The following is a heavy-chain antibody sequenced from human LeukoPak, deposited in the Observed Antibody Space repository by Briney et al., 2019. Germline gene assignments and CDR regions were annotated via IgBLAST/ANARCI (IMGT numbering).Heavy chain of an antibody. CDR3: AADRGFDY. Sequence: ASVKVSYKSSGYTFTIYGISWVRQAPGQAREWRGWISAYNGNTNYAQKLQGRVTMTTETSKSTTHMELRSLISEHTAVYYRAADRGFDYWGQGTLVTVSS. V-gene: IGHV1-18*04. CDR2: ISAYNGNT. J-gene: IGHJ4*02. D-gene: IGHD3-10*01. CDR1: GYTFTIYG.